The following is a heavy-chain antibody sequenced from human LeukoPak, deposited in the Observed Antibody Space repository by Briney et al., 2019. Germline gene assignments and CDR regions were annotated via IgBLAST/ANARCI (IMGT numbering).Heavy chain of an antibody. J-gene: IGHJ4*02. CDR1: GFTFSRYW. CDR2: IKEDGSDK. D-gene: IGHD3-16*01. Sequence: HPGGSLRLSCAASGFTFSRYWMSWVRQAPGKGLEWVANIKEDGSDKNYADSVKGRFTISRDNAKNSLYLQMSRLRADDTAVYYCAKASMITFGGVQPNDYWGQGTLVTVSS. CDR3: AKASMITFGGVQPNDY. V-gene: IGHV3-7*01.